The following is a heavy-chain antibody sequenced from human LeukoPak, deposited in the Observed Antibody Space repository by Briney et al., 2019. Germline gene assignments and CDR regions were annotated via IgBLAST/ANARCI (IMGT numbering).Heavy chain of an antibody. J-gene: IGHJ3*02. Sequence: PSETLSLTCAVSSYSISSDYYWGWIRQPPGKGLGWIGTIFHSGSTYYNPSLVSRVSMSVDTSKNQFSLKLYSVTAADTAVYSCARHSQWGLVPRTFDIWGRGTMVTVSS. CDR3: ARHSQWGLVPRTFDI. CDR2: IFHSGST. CDR1: SYSISSDYY. V-gene: IGHV4-38-2*01. D-gene: IGHD2-21*01.